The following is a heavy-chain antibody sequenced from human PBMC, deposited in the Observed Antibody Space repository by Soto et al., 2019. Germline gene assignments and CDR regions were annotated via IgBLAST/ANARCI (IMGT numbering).Heavy chain of an antibody. Sequence: QVQLQESGPGLVKPSQTLSLTCTVSGDAISVGYYWSWIRQHPGKGLEWIGYVSPSGTTYYNPSLKSRVSISTDTSKNQFSLEVSSVTAADTAVYYYARDRGSYGMDVWAQGTTVTVSS. CDR3: ARDRGSYGMDV. V-gene: IGHV4-31*03. CDR1: GDAISVGYY. CDR2: VSPSGTT. J-gene: IGHJ6*02.